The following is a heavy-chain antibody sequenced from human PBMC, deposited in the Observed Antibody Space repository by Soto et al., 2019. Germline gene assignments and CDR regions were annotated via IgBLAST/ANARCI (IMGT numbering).Heavy chain of an antibody. D-gene: IGHD2-2*01. Sequence: DSVKVSCKASGYTFTSYDINWVRQATGQGLEWMGWMNPNSGNTGYAQKFQGRVTMTRNTSISTAYMELSSLRSEDTAVYYCARAPDASYYYYYMDVWGKAKTVYVS. CDR3: ARAPDASYYYYYMDV. CDR2: MNPNSGNT. J-gene: IGHJ6*03. V-gene: IGHV1-8*01. CDR1: GYTFTSYD.